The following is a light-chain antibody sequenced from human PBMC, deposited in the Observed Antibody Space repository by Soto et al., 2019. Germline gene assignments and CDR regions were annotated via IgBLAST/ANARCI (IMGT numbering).Light chain of an antibody. CDR1: QSVSSK. CDR2: GAS. V-gene: IGKV3-15*01. J-gene: IGKJ3*01. CDR3: QQYDNWAFT. Sequence: EVVMTQSPATLSVSPGEGATLSCRASQSVSSKLAWYQQKPGQAPRLLIYGASTRATGIPARFSGSESGTELALTISSLQSEDFAVYYCQQYDNWAFTFGPGTKGDIK.